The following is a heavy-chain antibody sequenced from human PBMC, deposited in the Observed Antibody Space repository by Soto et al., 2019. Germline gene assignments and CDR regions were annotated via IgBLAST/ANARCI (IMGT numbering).Heavy chain of an antibody. D-gene: IGHD3-10*01. CDR3: AKKVNSGSGSQYFDY. V-gene: IGHV3-23*01. Sequence: GGSLRLSCVASGFTFSSYSMSWVRQAPGKGLEWVSGFRAGGDDGTTYYADSVKGRFTISRDNSKNTLSLQMNSLRAEDTAIYYCAKKVNSGSGSQYFDYFGQGXLVTVSS. CDR2: FRAGGDDGTT. CDR1: GFTFSSYS. J-gene: IGHJ4*02.